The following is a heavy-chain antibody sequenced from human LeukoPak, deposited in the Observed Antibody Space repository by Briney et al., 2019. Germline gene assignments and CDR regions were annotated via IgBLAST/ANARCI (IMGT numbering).Heavy chain of an antibody. D-gene: IGHD3-10*01. V-gene: IGHV4-59*12. CDR3: ARRGYYYGSGSYFYYYYYYMDV. J-gene: IGHJ6*03. Sequence: SETLSLTCTVSGGSISTYYWSWIRQPPGKGLEWIGYIYYSGSTNYNPSLKSRVTISVDTSKSQFSLKLTSVTAADTAVYYCARRGYYYGSGSYFYYYYYYMDVWGKGTTVTISS. CDR1: GGSISTYY. CDR2: IYYSGST.